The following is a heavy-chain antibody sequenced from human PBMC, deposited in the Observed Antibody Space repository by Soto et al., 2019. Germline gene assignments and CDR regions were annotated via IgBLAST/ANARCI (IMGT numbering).Heavy chain of an antibody. CDR1: GFTFSSYG. V-gene: IGHV3-33*01. CDR2: IWCDGSNK. CDR3: ASGGYSYGYRYYYYGMDV. D-gene: IGHD5-18*01. J-gene: IGHJ6*02. Sequence: GGSLRLSCAASGFTFSSYGMHWVRQAPGKXLEWVAVIWCDGSNKYYADSVKGRFTISRDNSKNTLYLQMNSLRAEDTAVYYCASGGYSYGYRYYYYGMDVWGQGTTVTVSS.